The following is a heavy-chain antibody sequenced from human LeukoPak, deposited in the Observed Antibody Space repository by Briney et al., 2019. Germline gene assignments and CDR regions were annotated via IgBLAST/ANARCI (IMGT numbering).Heavy chain of an antibody. Sequence: PSETLSLTCTVSGGSISSYYWSWIRQPPGKGLEWIGYIYYSGGTNYNPSLENRVTISLDTSNNQLSLKLNSVTAGDTAVYYCARGGYYTLEYYYYMDVWGKGTTVTVSS. V-gene: IGHV4-59*01. D-gene: IGHD3-3*01. CDR3: ARGGYYTLEYYYYMDV. CDR1: GGSISSYY. CDR2: IYYSGGT. J-gene: IGHJ6*03.